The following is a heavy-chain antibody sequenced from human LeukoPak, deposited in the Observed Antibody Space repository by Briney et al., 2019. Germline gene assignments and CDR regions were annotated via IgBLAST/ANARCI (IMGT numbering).Heavy chain of an antibody. V-gene: IGHV1-18*01. CDR2: ISGYNGNT. CDR1: GYTFTSYA. J-gene: IGHJ6*02. CDR3: ARDVSPENSAYDWAIYYYYTMDV. Sequence: GASVKVSCKASGYTFTSYAISWVRQAPGQGLEWMGWISGYNGNTNYARKLQGRVTMTTDTSTTTAYMELRSLRSDDTAVYYCARDVSPENSAYDWAIYYYYTMDVWGQGTTVTVSS. D-gene: IGHD5-12*01.